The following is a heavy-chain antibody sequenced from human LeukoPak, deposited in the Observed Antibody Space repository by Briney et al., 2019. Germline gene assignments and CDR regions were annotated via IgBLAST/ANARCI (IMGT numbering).Heavy chain of an antibody. D-gene: IGHD3-3*01. V-gene: IGHV3-64*01. CDR1: GFTFSSFA. J-gene: IGHJ4*02. CDR3: ARDPGRAGTTEWYYFDS. Sequence: GGSLRLSCAASGFTFSSFAMHWVRQAPGKGLEYVSSINTKGNRPFFANSVKGRFTVSRDNSKNMVYLQMGSLRAEDMAVYYCARDPGRAGTTEWYYFDSWGQGTLVTVSS. CDR2: INTKGNRP.